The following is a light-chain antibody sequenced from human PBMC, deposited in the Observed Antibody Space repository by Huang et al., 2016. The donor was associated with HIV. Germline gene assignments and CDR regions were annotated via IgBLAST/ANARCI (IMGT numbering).Light chain of an antibody. J-gene: IGKJ3*01. CDR3: QQRSNRPFT. V-gene: IGKV3-11*01. CDR1: QSVSSY. Sequence: EIVLTQSPATLSLSPGERATLSCRASQSVSSYLAWYQQKPGQAPRLLIYDASNMATGIPARFSVSGSGTDFTLTISSLEPEDFAVYYCQQRSNRPFTFGPGTKVDIK. CDR2: DAS.